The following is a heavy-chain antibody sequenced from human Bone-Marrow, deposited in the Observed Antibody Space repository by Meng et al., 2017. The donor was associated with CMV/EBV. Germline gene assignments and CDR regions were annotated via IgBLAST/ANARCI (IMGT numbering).Heavy chain of an antibody. CDR2: ISYDGSNK. CDR1: GFTFSSYA. D-gene: IGHD6-13*01. V-gene: IGHV3-30*04. J-gene: IGHJ4*02. CDR3: AKDSETATGHSSSWYGDFDY. Sequence: GESLKISCAASGFTFSSYAMHWVRQAPGKGLEWVAVISYDGSNKYYADSVKGRFTISRDNSKNTLYLQMNSLRAEDTAVYYCAKDSETATGHSSSWYGDFDYWGQGTLVTVSS.